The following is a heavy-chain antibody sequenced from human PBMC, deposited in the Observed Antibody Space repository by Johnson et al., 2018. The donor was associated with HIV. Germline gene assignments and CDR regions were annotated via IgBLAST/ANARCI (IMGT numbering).Heavy chain of an antibody. V-gene: IGHV3-66*02. CDR3: ARDHLRCAFDI. Sequence: EQLVESGGGLVQPGGSLRLSCAASGFTFSSNYMNWVRQAPGKGLEWVSVIYSGGSTYYADSVQGRFTISRDNSKNMLYLQMNSLRAEDTAVYYCARDHLRCAFDIWGQGTMVTVSS. CDR1: GFTFSSNY. J-gene: IGHJ3*02. D-gene: IGHD4-17*01. CDR2: IYSGGST.